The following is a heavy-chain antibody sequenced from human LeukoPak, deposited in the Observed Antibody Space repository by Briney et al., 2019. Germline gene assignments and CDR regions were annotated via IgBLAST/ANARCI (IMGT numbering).Heavy chain of an antibody. Sequence: PSETLSLTCAVYGGSFSGYYWSWIRQPPGKGLEWIGEINHSGSTNYNPPLKSRVTISVDTSKNQFSLKLSSVTAADTAVYYCARGWIAARRYYYGMDVWGQGTTVTVSS. CDR2: INHSGST. CDR1: GGSFSGYY. CDR3: ARGWIAARRYYYGMDV. V-gene: IGHV4-34*01. D-gene: IGHD6-6*01. J-gene: IGHJ6*02.